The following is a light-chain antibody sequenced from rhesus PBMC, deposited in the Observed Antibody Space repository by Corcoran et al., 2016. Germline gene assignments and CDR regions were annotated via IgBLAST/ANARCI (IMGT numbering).Light chain of an antibody. V-gene: IGKV1S6*01. Sequence: DIQMTQSPSSLSASVGDKVTITCRASQGISSWLAWYQQKPGKAPKLLCDEASTLQSGVALRFSGNGSGTEFTLTISSLQPEDFATYYCQQHNSYPYSFGQGTKVEIK. J-gene: IGKJ2*01. CDR3: QQHNSYPYS. CDR2: EAS. CDR1: QGISSW.